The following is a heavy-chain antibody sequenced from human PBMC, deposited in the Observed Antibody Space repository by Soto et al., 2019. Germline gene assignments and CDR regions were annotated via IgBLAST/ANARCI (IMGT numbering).Heavy chain of an antibody. J-gene: IGHJ4*02. CDR2: ISYDGSNK. D-gene: IGHD3-22*01. CDR1: GFTFSSYA. CDR3: ARGPYDSSGYSDY. Sequence: QVQLVESGGGVVQPGRSLRLSCAASGFTFSSYAMHWVRQAPGKGLEWVAVISYDGSNKYYADSVKGRFTISRDNSKNTLYLQMNSLRAEDTAVYYCARGPYDSSGYSDYWGQGTLVTVSS. V-gene: IGHV3-30-3*01.